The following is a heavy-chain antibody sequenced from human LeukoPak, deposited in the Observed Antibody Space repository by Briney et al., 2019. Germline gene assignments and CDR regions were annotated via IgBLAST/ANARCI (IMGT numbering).Heavy chain of an antibody. Sequence: SVKVSCKASGGTFSSYAISWVRQAPGQGLEWMGGIIPIFGTANYAQKFRGRVTITTDESTSTAYMELSSLRSEDTAVYYCARWGAAARPRGNWFDPWGQGTLVTVSS. CDR1: GGTFSSYA. CDR3: ARWGAAARPRGNWFDP. D-gene: IGHD6-6*01. J-gene: IGHJ5*02. CDR2: IIPIFGTA. V-gene: IGHV1-69*05.